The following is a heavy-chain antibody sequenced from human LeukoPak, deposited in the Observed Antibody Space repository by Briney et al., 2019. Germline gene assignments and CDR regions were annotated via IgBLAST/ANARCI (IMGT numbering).Heavy chain of an antibody. CDR1: GGSISSSSYY. CDR2: IYYSGST. D-gene: IGHD3-22*01. Sequence: SETLSLTCTVSGGSISSSSYYWGWIRQPPGKGLEWIGSIYYSGSTYYNPSLKSRVTISVDTSKNQFSLKLSSVTAADTAVYYCASKYYYDSSGYYYFYYWGQGTLVTVSS. CDR3: ASKYYYDSSGYYYFYY. J-gene: IGHJ4*02. V-gene: IGHV4-39*01.